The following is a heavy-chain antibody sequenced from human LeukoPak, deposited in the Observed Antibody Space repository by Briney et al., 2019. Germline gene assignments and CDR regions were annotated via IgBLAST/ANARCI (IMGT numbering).Heavy chain of an antibody. CDR1: GFSLSDSW. J-gene: IGHJ3*02. V-gene: IGHV3-7*03. Sequence: GGSLRLSCVASGFSLSDSWMSWVRQTPGKTLEWVANIREDGREIFYVGSVKGRFTISRDNTKNSLYLQMNSLRAEDTALYYCARDHYDSSGYASAFDIWGQGTMVTVSS. D-gene: IGHD3-22*01. CDR2: IREDGREI. CDR3: ARDHYDSSGYASAFDI.